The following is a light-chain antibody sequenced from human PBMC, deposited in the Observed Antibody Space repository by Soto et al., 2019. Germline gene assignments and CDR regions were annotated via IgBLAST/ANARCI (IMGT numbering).Light chain of an antibody. CDR1: QDISNY. Sequence: DIQMTQSPSSLSASVGGRVTITCQASQDISNYLNWYQQKPGKAPKLLIYDASNLETGVPSRFSGSGSGTDFTFTISSLQPEDIATYYCQQYDNLPSVFGGGTKVEIK. CDR3: QQYDNLPSV. V-gene: IGKV1-33*01. J-gene: IGKJ4*01. CDR2: DAS.